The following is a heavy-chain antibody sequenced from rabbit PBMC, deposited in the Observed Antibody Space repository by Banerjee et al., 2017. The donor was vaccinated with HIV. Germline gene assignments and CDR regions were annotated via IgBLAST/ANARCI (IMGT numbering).Heavy chain of an antibody. CDR3: ARDLTDDIGWNFGW. D-gene: IGHD2-1*01. V-gene: IGHV1S45*01. CDR2: INAFTGRA. Sequence: QEQLEESGGGLVKPEGSLTLTCKASGFPFGDKAVMCWVRQAPGKGLEWIACINAFTGRAVYASWAKGRLTLSKTSSTTVTLQMPSMTAAATANSFCARDLTDDIGWNFGWWGPGTLVTVS. J-gene: IGHJ4*01. CDR1: GFPFGDKAV.